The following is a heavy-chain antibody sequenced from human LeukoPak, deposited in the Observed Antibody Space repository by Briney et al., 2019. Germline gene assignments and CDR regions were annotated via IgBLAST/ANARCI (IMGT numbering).Heavy chain of an antibody. D-gene: IGHD6-19*01. CDR3: ARGSGSGWYDFDY. V-gene: IGHV4-59*01. CDR2: IYYSGST. CDR1: GGSISSYY. Sequence: SETLSLTCTVSGGSISSYYWSWIRQPPGKGPEWIGYIYYSGSTNYNPSLKSRVTISVDTSKNQFSLKLSSVTAADTPVYYCARGSGSGWYDFDYWGQGTLVTVSS. J-gene: IGHJ4*02.